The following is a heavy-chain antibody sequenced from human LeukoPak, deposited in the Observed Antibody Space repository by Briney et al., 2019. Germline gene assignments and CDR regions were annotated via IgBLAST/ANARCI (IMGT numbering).Heavy chain of an antibody. V-gene: IGHV3-48*04. J-gene: IGHJ6*02. CDR3: ARGRYYDSSTYSEYSGMDV. D-gene: IGHD3-22*01. Sequence: GGSLRLSCAASGFTFSLYSMNWVRKAPGKGLEWVSHITRSSTTIYYADSVEGRFTVSRDNAKNSLYLQMNSLRAGDTAVYYCARGRYYDSSTYSEYSGMDVWGQGTMVTVSS. CDR2: ITRSSTTI. CDR1: GFTFSLYS.